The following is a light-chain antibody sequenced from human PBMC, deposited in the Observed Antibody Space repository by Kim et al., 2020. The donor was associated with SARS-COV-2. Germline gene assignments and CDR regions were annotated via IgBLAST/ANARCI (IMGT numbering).Light chain of an antibody. CDR1: QDINSA. CDR3: QQFHTYPLT. V-gene: IGKV1-13*02. CDR2: FAS. J-gene: IGKJ4*01. Sequence: ASVGDRVPFTCRTSQDINSALAWYQLKPGKAPKLLIYFASTLESGVSSRFSGSGSGTDFTLTISSLQPEDFATYSCQQFHTYPLTFGGGTKVDIK.